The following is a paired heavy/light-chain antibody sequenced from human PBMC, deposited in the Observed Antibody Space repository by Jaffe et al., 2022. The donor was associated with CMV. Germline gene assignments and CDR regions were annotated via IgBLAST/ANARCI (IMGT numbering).Light chain of an antibody. V-gene: IGKV3-20*01. CDR1: QSVSIDY. CDR3: QHYGSSSRT. J-gene: IGKJ3*01. CDR2: GAS. Sequence: EIVLTQSPGTLSLSPGERATLSCRASQSVSIDYLAWYQQRPGQAPRLLIYGASGRATGIPDRFSGSRSGTDFTLTISRLEPEDFAVYYCQHYGSSSRTFGPGTKVDIK.
Heavy chain of an antibody. CDR1: GYSFSRHW. J-gene: IGHJ4*02. Sequence: EVQLVQSGAEVKKPGESLKISCRGSGYSFSRHWIGWVRQTPGKGLESMGIIYPGDSDTRYSPSFQGQVTISVDKSINTAYLQWRSLEASDSAMYYCARHGDLLGFGDGEDPLDYWGQGTLVTVST. D-gene: IGHD3-10*01. CDR2: IYPGDSDT. CDR3: ARHGDLLGFGDGEDPLDY. V-gene: IGHV5-51*01.